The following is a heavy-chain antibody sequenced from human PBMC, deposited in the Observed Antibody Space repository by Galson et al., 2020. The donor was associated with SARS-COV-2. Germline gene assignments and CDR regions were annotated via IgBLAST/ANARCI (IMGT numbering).Heavy chain of an antibody. J-gene: IGHJ4*02. CDR2: IYYSGST. CDR1: GGSISSGAYY. Sequence: SETLSLTCTVSGGSISSGAYYWSWIRQHPEKGLEWIGYIYYSGSTYYNPSLESRLTISVDTSKNQLSLKLSSVTAADTAVYYCARGLRGFGYEFDYWGQGTLVTVSS. D-gene: IGHD5-18*01. CDR3: ARGLRGFGYEFDY. V-gene: IGHV4-31*03.